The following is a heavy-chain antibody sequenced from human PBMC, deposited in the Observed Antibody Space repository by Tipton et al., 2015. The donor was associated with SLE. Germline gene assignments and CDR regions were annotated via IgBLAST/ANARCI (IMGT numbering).Heavy chain of an antibody. J-gene: IGHJ4*02. CDR1: GFTVSSNY. V-gene: IGHV3-66*02. CDR2: IYSGGST. CDR3: GRWNTARYYFDY. D-gene: IGHD5-18*01. Sequence: SLRLSCAASGFTVSSNYMSWVRQAPGKGLEWVAVIYSGGSTYDADSMKGRFTISRDNSKNTLYLQMNSLRAEDTAVYYCGRWNTARYYFDYWGQGTLGTVSS.